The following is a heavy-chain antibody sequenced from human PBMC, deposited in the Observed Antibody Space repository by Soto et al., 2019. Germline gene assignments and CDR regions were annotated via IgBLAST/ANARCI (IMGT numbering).Heavy chain of an antibody. CDR3: ARTYSSSWYGDYYYYYGMDV. J-gene: IGHJ6*02. Sequence: ASVKVSCKASGYTFTSYDINWVRQATGQGLEWMGWMNPNSGNTGYAQKFQGRVTMTRNTSISTAYMELSSLRSEDTAVYYCARTYSSSWYGDYYYYYGMDVWGQGTTVTVSS. CDR1: GYTFTSYD. V-gene: IGHV1-8*01. CDR2: MNPNSGNT. D-gene: IGHD6-13*01.